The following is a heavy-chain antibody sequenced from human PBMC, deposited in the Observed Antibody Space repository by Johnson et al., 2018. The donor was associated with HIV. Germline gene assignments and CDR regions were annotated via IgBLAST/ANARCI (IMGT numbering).Heavy chain of an antibody. CDR1: GFTFSRYA. CDR2: TSYDGSSK. Sequence: QVQLMESGGGVVQPGRSLRLSQTASGFTFSRYAIYWVRQAPGKGLEWVAGTSYDGSSKYYVGSVKGRFTISRENAKNTLYMQMNSLRAEDTAVYYCASGHNAFDIWGQGTMVTVSS. J-gene: IGHJ3*02. V-gene: IGHV3-30-3*01. CDR3: ASGHNAFDI. D-gene: IGHD2-21*01.